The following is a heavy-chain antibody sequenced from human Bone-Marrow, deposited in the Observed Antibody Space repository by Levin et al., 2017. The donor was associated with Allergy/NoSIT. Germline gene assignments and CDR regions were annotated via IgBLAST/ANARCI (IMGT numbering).Heavy chain of an antibody. CDR2: INPNSGGT. Sequence: ASVKVSCKASGYTFTGYYMHWVRQAPGQGLEWMGRINPNSGGTNYAQKFQGRVTMTRDTSISTAYMELSRLRSDDTAVYYCARGFGYCSSTSCSVVYYDYYMDVWGKGTTVTVSS. CDR1: GYTFTGYY. J-gene: IGHJ6*03. V-gene: IGHV1-2*06. CDR3: ARGFGYCSSTSCSVVYYDYYMDV. D-gene: IGHD2-2*01.